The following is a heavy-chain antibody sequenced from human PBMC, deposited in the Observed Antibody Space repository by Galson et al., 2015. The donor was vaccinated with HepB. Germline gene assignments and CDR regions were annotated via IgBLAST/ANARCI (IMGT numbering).Heavy chain of an antibody. CDR1: GFTFSNYG. V-gene: IGHV3-23*01. J-gene: IGHJ4*02. D-gene: IGHD1-26*01. Sequence: LRLSCAASGFTFSNYGMTWVRQAPGKGLEWVSTVSGSGGSTYYADSVKGRFTISRDNSKNTLYLQMNSLRAEDTAVYYCAKESIPDWRVGGSFDYWGQGTLVTVSS. CDR2: VSGSGGST. CDR3: AKESIPDWRVGGSFDY.